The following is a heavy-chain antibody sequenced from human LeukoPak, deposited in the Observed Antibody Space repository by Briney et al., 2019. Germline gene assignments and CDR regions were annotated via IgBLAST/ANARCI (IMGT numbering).Heavy chain of an antibody. V-gene: IGHV1-2*02. CDR1: GYTFTAYY. CDR3: ARASLRAARYGNAFEI. D-gene: IGHD6-6*01. J-gene: IGHJ3*02. Sequence: ASLKVSCKASGYTFTAYYIHWVRQAPGQGLEWMGWINPKSGGTDYAQKFQDRVTMTRDTSISTVYMEVSRLRSDDTALYYCARASLRAARYGNAFEIWRQGTMATVSS. CDR2: INPKSGGT.